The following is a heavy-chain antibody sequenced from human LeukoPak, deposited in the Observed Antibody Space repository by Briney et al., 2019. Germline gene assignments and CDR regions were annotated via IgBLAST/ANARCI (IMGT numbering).Heavy chain of an antibody. V-gene: IGHV4-39*07. D-gene: IGHD3-9*01. CDR2: INHSEST. Sequence: SQTLSLTCTVSGGSISSGSYYWSRIRQPPGKVLEWIGEINHSESTNYNPALKSRVTISVDTSKNQFSLKLSSVTAADTAVYYCARVTNYDILTGYQNPLNWFDPRGQGTLVTVSS. J-gene: IGHJ5*02. CDR1: GGSISSGSYY. CDR3: ARVTNYDILTGYQNPLNWFDP.